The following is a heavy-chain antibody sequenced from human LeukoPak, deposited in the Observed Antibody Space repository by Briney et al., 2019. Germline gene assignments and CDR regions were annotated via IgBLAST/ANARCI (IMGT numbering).Heavy chain of an antibody. CDR3: AGRPTGYSSGYVY. V-gene: IGHV3-23*01. Sequence: GGSLRLSCVVSGFTFSDYAMSWVRQAPEKGLDWVSVISGSAHKIRYADSVKGRFTISRDNSENTVYLQMNNLRAGDTALYYCAGRPTGYSSGYVYWGQGALVTISS. J-gene: IGHJ4*02. CDR2: ISGSAHKI. CDR1: GFTFSDYA. D-gene: IGHD5-18*01.